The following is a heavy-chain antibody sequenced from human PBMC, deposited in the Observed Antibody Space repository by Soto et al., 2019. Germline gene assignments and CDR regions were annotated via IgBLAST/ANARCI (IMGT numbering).Heavy chain of an antibody. CDR1: GFTFSSYA. CDR2: ISGSGGST. CDR3: AKSPTNYGSGSYYYY. V-gene: IGHV3-23*01. J-gene: IGHJ4*02. Sequence: EVQLLESGGGLVQPGGSLRLSCAASGFTFSSYAMSWVRQAPGKGLEWVAAISGSGGSTYYADSVKGRFTISRDNSKNTLDLQMSSLRAEDTAVYYCAKSPTNYGSGSYYYYWGQGTLVTVSS. D-gene: IGHD3-10*01.